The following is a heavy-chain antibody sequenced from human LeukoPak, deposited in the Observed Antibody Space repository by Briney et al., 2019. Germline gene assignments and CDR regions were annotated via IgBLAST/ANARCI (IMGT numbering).Heavy chain of an antibody. Sequence: ASVKVSCKASGYTFTGYYMHWVRQAPGQGLKWMGWINPNSGGTNYAQKFQGRVTMTRDTSISTAYMELSRLRSDDTAVYYCARKSYYYDSSGYPNAFDIWGQGTMVTVSS. V-gene: IGHV1-2*02. CDR1: GYTFTGYY. CDR2: INPNSGGT. J-gene: IGHJ3*02. CDR3: ARKSYYYDSSGYPNAFDI. D-gene: IGHD3-22*01.